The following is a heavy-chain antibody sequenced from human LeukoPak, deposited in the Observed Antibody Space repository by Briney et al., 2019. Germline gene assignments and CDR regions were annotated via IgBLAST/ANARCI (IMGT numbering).Heavy chain of an antibody. CDR1: GGSISSGSYY. CDR2: IYTSGST. CDR3: AREPYYYDSSGYYWPDAFDI. V-gene: IGHV4-61*02. Sequence: SQTLSLTCTVSGGSISSGSYYWSWIRQPAGKGLEWIGRIYTSGSTNYNPSLKSRVTISVDTSKNQFSLKLSSVTAADTVVYYCAREPYYYDSSGYYWPDAFDIWGQGTMVTVSS. J-gene: IGHJ3*02. D-gene: IGHD3-22*01.